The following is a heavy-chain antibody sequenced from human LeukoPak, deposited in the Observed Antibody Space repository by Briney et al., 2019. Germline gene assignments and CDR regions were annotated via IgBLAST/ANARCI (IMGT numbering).Heavy chain of an antibody. J-gene: IGHJ4*02. CDR2: ISSSSSTI. V-gene: IGHV3-48*01. Sequence: PGGSLRLSCAASGFTFSSYSMNWVRQAPRKGLEWVSYISSSSSTIYYADSVKGRFTISRDNAKNSLYLQMNSLRAEDTAVYYCARPGYSYGSPLYYFDYWGQGALVTVSS. D-gene: IGHD5-18*01. CDR3: ARPGYSYGSPLYYFDY. CDR1: GFTFSSYS.